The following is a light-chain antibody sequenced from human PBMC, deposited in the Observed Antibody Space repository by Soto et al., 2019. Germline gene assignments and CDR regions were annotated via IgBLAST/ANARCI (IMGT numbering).Light chain of an antibody. CDR2: AAS. Sequence: DIQMTQSPSFVSASARDRVTITCRASQGISSWLAWYQQKPGRAPKLLIYAASRLQGGVPLRFSGSGSGTELTLSISSLQPEDVATYYCQQLDSFPLTFGQGTRLE. J-gene: IGKJ5*01. CDR1: QGISSW. V-gene: IGKV1-12*01. CDR3: QQLDSFPLT.